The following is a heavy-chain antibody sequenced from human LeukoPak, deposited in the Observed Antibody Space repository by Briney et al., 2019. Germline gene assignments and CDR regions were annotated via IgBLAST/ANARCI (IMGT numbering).Heavy chain of an antibody. J-gene: IGHJ4*02. CDR2: IYYSGSS. V-gene: IGHV4-59*01. D-gene: IGHD3-10*01. CDR3: ARTEYYFDH. Sequence: SETLSLTCTVSSGSISSYYWSWIRQAPGKGLEWIGYIYYSGSSNYNPSFKSRVTMSVDTSRKQFSLRVSSVTAADTAVYYCARTEYYFDHWGQGTLVTVSS. CDR1: SGSISSYY.